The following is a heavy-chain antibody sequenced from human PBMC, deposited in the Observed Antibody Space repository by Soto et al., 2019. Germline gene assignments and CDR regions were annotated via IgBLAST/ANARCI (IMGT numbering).Heavy chain of an antibody. CDR3: TAAGL. J-gene: IGHJ1*01. D-gene: IGHD3-9*01. CDR1: GFTFSNAW. CDR2: IKSNTDGGTT. V-gene: IGHV3-15*07. Sequence: EVQLVESGVDLVKPGESVRLSCAASGFTFSNAWMNWVRQAPGKGLEWVGRIKSNTDGGTTDCAAPVKGRFIISRDDSKNALYRQMNRRKTEDTALDYCTAAGLWGQATMVTVSS.